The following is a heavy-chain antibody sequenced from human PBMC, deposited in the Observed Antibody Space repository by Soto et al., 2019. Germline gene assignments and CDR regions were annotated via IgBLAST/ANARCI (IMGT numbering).Heavy chain of an antibody. Sequence: EVQLVESGGGLVQPGGSLRLSCAASGFTFSSYEMNWVRQAPGKGLEWVSYISSSGRTIYYADSVKGRFTISRDNAKNSLYLKMNSPRAEDTAVYYCARSGYNWNDGARGYFDYWGQGTLVTVSS. V-gene: IGHV3-48*03. J-gene: IGHJ4*02. CDR2: ISSSGRTI. D-gene: IGHD1-20*01. CDR1: GFTFSSYE. CDR3: ARSGYNWNDGARGYFDY.